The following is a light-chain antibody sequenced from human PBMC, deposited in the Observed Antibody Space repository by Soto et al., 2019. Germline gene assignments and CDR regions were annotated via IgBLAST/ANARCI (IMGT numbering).Light chain of an antibody. CDR3: QQYLSTPRT. Sequence: EIVMTKSPVTLSVSQGERATLSCRASQSVSSNLAWYQQKPGQAPRLLIHGASTRATGIPARFSGSGSGTDFTLTISSLQAEDVAVYYCQQYLSTPRTFGQGTKVDI. J-gene: IGKJ1*01. CDR2: GAS. CDR1: QSVSSN. V-gene: IGKV3-15*01.